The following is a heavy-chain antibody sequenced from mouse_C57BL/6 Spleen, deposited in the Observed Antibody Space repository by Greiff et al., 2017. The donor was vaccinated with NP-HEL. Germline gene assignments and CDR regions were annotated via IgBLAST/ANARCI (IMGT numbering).Heavy chain of an antibody. Sequence: EVKLVESVAELVRPGASVKLSCTASGFNIKNTYMHWVKQRPEQGLEWIGRIDPANGNTKYAPKFQGKATITADTSSNTAYLQLSSLTSEDTAIYYCAREDYGSSSWFAYWGQGTLVTVSA. J-gene: IGHJ3*01. CDR2: IDPANGNT. CDR1: GFNIKNTY. CDR3: AREDYGSSSWFAY. V-gene: IGHV14-3*01. D-gene: IGHD1-1*01.